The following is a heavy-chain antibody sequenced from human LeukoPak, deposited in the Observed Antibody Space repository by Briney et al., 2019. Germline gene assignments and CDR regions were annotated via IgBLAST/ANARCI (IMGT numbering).Heavy chain of an antibody. V-gene: IGHV3-48*02. Sequence: GRSLRLSCAASGFTFSIYSMNWVRRAPGKGPEWVSYISGGSDSTYYADSVKGRFTISRDNGKNSLYLQMNSLRDEDTAVYYCVRDYRYYFDYWGQGTLVTVSS. J-gene: IGHJ4*02. D-gene: IGHD1-14*01. CDR1: GFTFSIYS. CDR3: VRDYRYYFDY. CDR2: ISGGSDST.